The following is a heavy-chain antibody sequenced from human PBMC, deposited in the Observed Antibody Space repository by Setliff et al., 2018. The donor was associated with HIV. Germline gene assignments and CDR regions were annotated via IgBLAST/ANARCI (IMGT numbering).Heavy chain of an antibody. CDR3: ARAQGYCGGECYYHFDY. V-gene: IGHV1-69*06. CDR1: GGTFSSHG. Sequence: GASVKVSCKASGGTFSSHGISWVRQAPGQGLEWMGRIIPIFGTPNYAQKFQGRVTFTADKSTSTAYMELNSLSSEDTAVYYCARAQGYCGGECYYHFDYWGQGTLVTVSS. J-gene: IGHJ4*02. CDR2: IIPIFGTP. D-gene: IGHD2-21*01.